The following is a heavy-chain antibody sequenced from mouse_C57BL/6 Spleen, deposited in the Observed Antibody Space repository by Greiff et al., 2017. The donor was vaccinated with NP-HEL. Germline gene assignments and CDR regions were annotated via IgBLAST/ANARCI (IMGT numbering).Heavy chain of an antibody. J-gene: IGHJ4*01. V-gene: IGHV1-50*01. D-gene: IGHD1-1*01. CDR2: IDPSDSYT. Sequence: QVQLQQPGAELVKPGASVKLSCKASGYTFTSYWMQWVKQRPGQGLEWIGEIDPSDSYTNYNQKFKGKATLTVDTSSSTAYMQLRSLTSEDSAVYYCARSDYYGSRGLAMDYWGQGTSVTVSS. CDR3: ARSDYYGSRGLAMDY. CDR1: GYTFTSYW.